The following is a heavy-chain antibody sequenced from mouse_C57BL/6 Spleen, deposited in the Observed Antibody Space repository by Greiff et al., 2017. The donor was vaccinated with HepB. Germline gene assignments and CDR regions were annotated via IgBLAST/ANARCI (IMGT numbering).Heavy chain of an antibody. J-gene: IGHJ1*03. D-gene: IGHD1-1*01. CDR1: GFTFSSYA. V-gene: IGHV5-9-1*02. Sequence: DVKLVESGEGLVKPGGSLKLSCAASGFTFSSYAMSWVRQTPEKRLEWVAYISSGGDYIYYADTVKGRFTISRDNARNTLYLQMSSLKSEDTAMYYCTTYYGSSYPYWYFDVWGTGTTVTVSS. CDR3: TTYYGSSYPYWYFDV. CDR2: ISSGGDYI.